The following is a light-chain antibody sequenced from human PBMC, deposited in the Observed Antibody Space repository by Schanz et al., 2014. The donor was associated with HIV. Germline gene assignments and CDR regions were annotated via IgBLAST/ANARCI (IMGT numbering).Light chain of an antibody. CDR1: SSNIGINT. V-gene: IGLV1-44*01. CDR3: ATWDDSLNAWV. Sequence: QSVLTQPPSASGTPGQRVTISCSGSSSNIGINTVNWYQHLPGTAPKLLIYSDNQRPSGVPDRFSGSKSGTSASLAINGLQSEDEADFYCATWDDSLNAWVFGGGTKLTVL. CDR2: SDN. J-gene: IGLJ3*02.